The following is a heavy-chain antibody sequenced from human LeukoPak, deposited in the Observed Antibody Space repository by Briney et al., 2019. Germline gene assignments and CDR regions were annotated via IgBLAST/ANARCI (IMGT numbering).Heavy chain of an antibody. D-gene: IGHD5-18*01. Sequence: ASVKVSCTASGYSFTSYGITWVRQAPGQGLEWMGWISTYDGNANYAQKLQGRVTMTTDTSTITAYMELRSLRSDGTAVYYCARAPSGFTYGPGDHWGQGTLVTVSS. CDR3: ARAPSGFTYGPGDH. CDR2: ISTYDGNA. CDR1: GYSFTSYG. V-gene: IGHV1-18*01. J-gene: IGHJ4*02.